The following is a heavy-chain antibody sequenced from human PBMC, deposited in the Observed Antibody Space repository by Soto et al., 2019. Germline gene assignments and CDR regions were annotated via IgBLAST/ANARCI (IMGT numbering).Heavy chain of an antibody. J-gene: IGHJ6*02. CDR1: GYSFSDYF. CDR2: INPKTAAT. V-gene: IGHV1-2*02. D-gene: IGHD1-26*01. Sequence: VQLVQSGAEVKKSGASVKVSCKPSGYSFSDYFIQWVRQAPGQGLEWVAWINPKTAATNYAKKFQGRGSMTWDTSSTTAYMELTRLRPDDTAVYYCARIKWGLNYYNGMDVWGQGTTVIVSS. CDR3: ARIKWGLNYYNGMDV.